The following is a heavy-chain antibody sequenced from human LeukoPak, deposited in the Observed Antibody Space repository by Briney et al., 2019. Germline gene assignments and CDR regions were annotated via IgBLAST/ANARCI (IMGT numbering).Heavy chain of an antibody. V-gene: IGHV3-53*01. D-gene: IGHD5-12*01. J-gene: IGHJ4*02. CDR1: GFTVSTKY. CDR3: ASGLTSVDWDDC. Sequence: GGSLRLSCVASGFTVSTKYMSWVRQAPGKGLEWVSVIYIGGTTNYADSVRGRFTISRDNSKNTLYLQMDSLRAEDTAVYYCASGLTSVDWDDCWGQGTLVTVSS. CDR2: IYIGGTT.